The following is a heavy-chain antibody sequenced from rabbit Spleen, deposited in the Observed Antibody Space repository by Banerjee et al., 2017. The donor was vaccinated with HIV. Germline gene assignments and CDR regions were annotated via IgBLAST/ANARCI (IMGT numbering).Heavy chain of an antibody. CDR3: ARLTTGGDAYFDL. J-gene: IGHJ4*01. Sequence: QEQLVESGGGLVQPEGSLTLTCTASGFSFSNSYWICGVRQAPGKGLEWIACIYSTSSGYTHYATWAKGRFTISKTSSTTVTLQLNSLTAADTATYFCARLTTGGDAYFDLWGPGTLVTVS. CDR2: IYSTSSGYT. V-gene: IGHV1S45*01. CDR1: GFSFSNSYW. D-gene: IGHD2-1*01.